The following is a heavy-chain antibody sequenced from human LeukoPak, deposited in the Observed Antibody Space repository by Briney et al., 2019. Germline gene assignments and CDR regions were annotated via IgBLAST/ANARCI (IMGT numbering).Heavy chain of an antibody. CDR1: GGSFNSGSYY. D-gene: IGHD6-19*01. Sequence: SETLSLTCTVSGGSFNSGSYYWNWIRQPPGKGLEWIGYIYHSGSTYYNPSLKSRVTISVDRSKNQFSLKLSSVTAVDTAVYYCARVAIAVAHPGHPYYFDYWGQGTLVTVSS. CDR2: IYHSGST. V-gene: IGHV4-30-2*01. J-gene: IGHJ4*02. CDR3: ARVAIAVAHPGHPYYFDY.